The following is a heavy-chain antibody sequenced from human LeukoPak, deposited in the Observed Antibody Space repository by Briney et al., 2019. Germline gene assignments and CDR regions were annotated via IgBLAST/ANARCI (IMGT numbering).Heavy chain of an antibody. CDR1: GFSLRSYW. D-gene: IGHD6-6*01. V-gene: IGHV3-74*01. CDR3: ARYSSSSGGASHYFDY. J-gene: IGHJ4*02. Sequence: VGSLRLSCAVSGFSLRSYWMHWVRQAPGKGLVWVSRISGDGSMTNYADSVKGRFTISRDNAKNTVYLQMNSLRAEDTAVYYCARYSSSSGGASHYFDYWGQGTLVTVSS. CDR2: ISGDGSMT.